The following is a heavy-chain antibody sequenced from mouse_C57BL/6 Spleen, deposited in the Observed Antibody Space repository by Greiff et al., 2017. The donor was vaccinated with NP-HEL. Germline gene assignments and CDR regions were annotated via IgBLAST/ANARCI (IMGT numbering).Heavy chain of an antibody. CDR3: ARCDVAY. CDR1: GYAFSSSW. J-gene: IGHJ2*01. CDR2: IYPGDGDT. Sequence: VKLQQPGPELVKPGASVKISCKASGYAFSSSWMNWVKQRPGKGLEWIGRIYPGDGDTNYNGKFKGKATLTADKSSRTAYMQLSSLTSEDSAVYFCARCDVAYWGQGTTLTVSS. D-gene: IGHD2-13*01. V-gene: IGHV1-82*01.